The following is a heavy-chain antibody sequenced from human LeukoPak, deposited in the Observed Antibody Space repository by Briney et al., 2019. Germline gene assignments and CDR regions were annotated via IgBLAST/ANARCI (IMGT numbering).Heavy chain of an antibody. Sequence: GGSLRLSCSASGFTFSSYAMTWVRRAPGKGLEWVSTIEVGGAITHYAASVKGRFTISRDTSKKILYLQMDSLRPEDTAVYYCAKPLGGSYLFDRWGQGTLVTVSS. CDR2: IEVGGAIT. J-gene: IGHJ4*02. CDR1: GFTFSSYA. D-gene: IGHD1-26*01. V-gene: IGHV3-23*01. CDR3: AKPLGGSYLFDR.